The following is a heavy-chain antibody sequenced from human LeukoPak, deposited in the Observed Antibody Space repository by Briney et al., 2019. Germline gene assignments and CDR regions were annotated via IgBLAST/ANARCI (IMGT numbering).Heavy chain of an antibody. D-gene: IGHD3-22*01. CDR1: GFTFSNYW. V-gene: IGHV3-7*04. Sequence: GGSLRLSCAASGFTFSNYWMSWVRQAPGEGLEWVANIKQDGSEIYYVDSVKGRFTVSRDNAKNSMYLQMNSLRAEDTAVYYCARVYYDTDGALWGQGTLVTVSS. CDR3: ARVYYDTDGAL. CDR2: IKQDGSEI. J-gene: IGHJ4*02.